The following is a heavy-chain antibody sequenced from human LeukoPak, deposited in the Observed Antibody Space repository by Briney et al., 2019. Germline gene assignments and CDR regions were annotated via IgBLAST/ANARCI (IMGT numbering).Heavy chain of an antibody. J-gene: IGHJ4*02. CDR3: ARGEPLEPHDY. CDR1: GGTFSSYA. V-gene: IGHV1-69*05. CDR2: IIPIFGTA. Sequence: SVKVSCKASGGTFSSYAISWVRQAPGQGLEWMGRIIPIFGTANYAQKLQGRVTMTTDTSTSTAYMELRSLRSDDTAVYYCARGEPLEPHDYWGQGTLVTVSS. D-gene: IGHD1-14*01.